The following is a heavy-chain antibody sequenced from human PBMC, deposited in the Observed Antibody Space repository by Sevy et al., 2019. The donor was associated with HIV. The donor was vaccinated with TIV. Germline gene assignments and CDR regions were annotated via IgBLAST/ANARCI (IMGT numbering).Heavy chain of an antibody. J-gene: IGHJ5*02. V-gene: IGHV3-21*01. CDR3: ARGAGSSNWFDP. Sequence: GGSLRLSCAASGFTFSSYSMNWVRQAPGKGLEWVSSISSSSSYIYYADSVKGRFTISRDNAKNSRYLQMNSLRAEDTAVYYCARGAGSSNWFDPWGQGTLVTVSS. CDR2: ISSSSSYI. D-gene: IGHD1-26*01. CDR1: GFTFSSYS.